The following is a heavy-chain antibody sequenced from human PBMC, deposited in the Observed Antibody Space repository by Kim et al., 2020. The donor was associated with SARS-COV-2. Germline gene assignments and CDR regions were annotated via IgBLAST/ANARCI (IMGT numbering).Heavy chain of an antibody. CDR2: ISSSSNTM. J-gene: IGHJ3*02. V-gene: IGHV3-48*02. D-gene: IGHD3-10*01. CDR3: ARDPYGSGTYYNSAFDI. Sequence: GGSLRLSCSASGFTFSSYSRSWVRQAPGKGLEWLSYISSSSNTMYYADSVKGRFTVSRDNAQNSLFLQMNSLRDEDTAVYFCARDPYGSGTYYNSAFDIWGQGTMVTVSS. CDR1: GFTFSSYS.